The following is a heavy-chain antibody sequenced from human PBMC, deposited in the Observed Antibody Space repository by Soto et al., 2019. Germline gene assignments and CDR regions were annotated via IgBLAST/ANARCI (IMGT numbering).Heavy chain of an antibody. D-gene: IGHD2-15*01. CDR2: MFYSGLT. CDR1: GYSVTSSDYY. CDR3: APLSVSLSGPYGIHV. Sequence: SETLSLTCSVSGYSVTSSDYYWAWIRQPPGKGLEWIGSMFYSGLTYYNPSLKSRVTLSVDTSKNQFSVRLNSVTAADTAVYYCAPLSVSLSGPYGIHVWGQGTTVT. J-gene: IGHJ6*02. V-gene: IGHV4-39*01.